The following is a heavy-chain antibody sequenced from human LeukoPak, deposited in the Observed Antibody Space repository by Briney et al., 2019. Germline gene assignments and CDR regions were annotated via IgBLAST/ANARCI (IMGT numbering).Heavy chain of an antibody. CDR1: GYTITSYG. Sequence: ASVKVSCKAAGYTITSYGISWVRQAPGQGLEWMGWISAYNGNTNYAQKLQGRVTMTTDTSTSTAYMELRSLRSDDTAVYYCARDSYYYDSSGSIDYWGQGTLVTVSS. J-gene: IGHJ4*02. CDR3: ARDSYYYDSSGSIDY. V-gene: IGHV1-18*01. CDR2: ISAYNGNT. D-gene: IGHD3-22*01.